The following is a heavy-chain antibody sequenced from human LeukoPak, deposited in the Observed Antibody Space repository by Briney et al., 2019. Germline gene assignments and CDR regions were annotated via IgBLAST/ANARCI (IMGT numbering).Heavy chain of an antibody. CDR2: IIPIFGTA. Sequence: SVKVSCKASGGTFSSYAISWVRQAPGQGLEWMGGIIPIFGTANYAQKFQGRVTITTHDSRSTAYMELSSLRSEDTAVYYCARVGLRLGELSSLPIFYFDYWGQGALVTVSS. V-gene: IGHV1-69*05. CDR3: ARVGLRLGELSSLPIFYFDY. D-gene: IGHD3-16*02. J-gene: IGHJ4*02. CDR1: GGTFSSYA.